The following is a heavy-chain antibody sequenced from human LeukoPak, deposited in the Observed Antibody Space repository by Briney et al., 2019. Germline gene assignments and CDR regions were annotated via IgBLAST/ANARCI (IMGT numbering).Heavy chain of an antibody. V-gene: IGHV4-39*07. Sequence: SETLSLTCTVSGGSISSSSYYWGWIRQPPGKGLEWIGSIYYSGSTYYNPSLRSRVTISVDTSKNQFSLKLSSVTAADTAVYYCAREAATKGSYWGQGTLVTVSS. CDR3: AREAATKGSY. J-gene: IGHJ4*02. CDR2: IYYSGST. D-gene: IGHD5-12*01. CDR1: GGSISSSSYY.